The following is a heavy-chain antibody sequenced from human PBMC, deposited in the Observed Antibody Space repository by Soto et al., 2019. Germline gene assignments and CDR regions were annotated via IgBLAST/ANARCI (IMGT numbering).Heavy chain of an antibody. CDR2: ISTVGDT. CDR3: ARGISGGLVV. V-gene: IGHV3-13*01. Sequence: EVQLVESGGGLVQPGGSLRLSCAASGFTFSRYDMHWVRQATGNGLEWVSSISTVGDTYYIGSVKSRFIISRENAKNSLYLQMNTLRAGDTAVYYCARGISGGLVVLGQGSTVTVSS. CDR1: GFTFSRYD. J-gene: IGHJ6*02.